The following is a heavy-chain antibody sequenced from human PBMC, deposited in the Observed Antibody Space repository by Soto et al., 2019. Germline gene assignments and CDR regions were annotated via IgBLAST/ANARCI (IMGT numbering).Heavy chain of an antibody. CDR3: AKDKNYDFWSGSPFDY. CDR2: TSSSGGST. V-gene: IGHV3-23*01. J-gene: IGHJ4*02. CDR1: GFTFSSYA. D-gene: IGHD3-3*01. Sequence: PGGSLRLSCAASGFTFSSYAMSWVRQAPGKGLEWVSGTSSSGGSTYYAESVKGRFTISRDNSKNTVYLQMNSLRAEDTAVYHCAKDKNYDFWSGSPFDYWGQGTLVTVSS.